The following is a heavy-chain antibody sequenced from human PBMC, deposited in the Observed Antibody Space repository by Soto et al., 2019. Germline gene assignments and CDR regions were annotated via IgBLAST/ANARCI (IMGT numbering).Heavy chain of an antibody. Sequence: QVQLVQSGAEVKKPGASVKVSCKASGYSFTSHAMHWVRQAPGKRLEWMGWINAGNGNTKYSQKFQGRVTITRDTSASRPYMELSSLRSEATAVYYCLGYCSGGSCYSRGYWGQGTLVTVSS. CDR3: LGYCSGGSCYSRGY. CDR1: GYSFTSHA. CDR2: INAGNGNT. D-gene: IGHD2-15*01. V-gene: IGHV1-3*01. J-gene: IGHJ4*02.